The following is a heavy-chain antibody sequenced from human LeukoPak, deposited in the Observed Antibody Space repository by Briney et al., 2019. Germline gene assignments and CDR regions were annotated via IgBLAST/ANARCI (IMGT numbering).Heavy chain of an antibody. CDR2: ISGSGGST. Sequence: PGGSLRLSCAASGFTFSSYAMSWVRQAPGKGLEWVSAISGSGGSTYYADSVKGRFTISRDNSKNTLYLQMNSLRAEDTAVYYCAKDQFRGGDWGWFDPWGQGTLVTVSS. J-gene: IGHJ5*02. D-gene: IGHD2-21*02. CDR3: AKDQFRGGDWGWFDP. V-gene: IGHV3-23*01. CDR1: GFTFSSYA.